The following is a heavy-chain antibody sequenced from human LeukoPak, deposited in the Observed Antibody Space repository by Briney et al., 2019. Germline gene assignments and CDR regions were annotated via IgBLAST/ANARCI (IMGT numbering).Heavy chain of an antibody. Sequence: SETLSLTCTVSGGSISSGGYYWSWIRQRPGKGLEWIGYIYYSGSTYYNPSLKSRVTISVDTSKNQFSLKLSSVTAADTAVYYCASPSGHSGVGNAFDIWGQGTMVTVSS. D-gene: IGHD1-26*01. V-gene: IGHV4-31*03. J-gene: IGHJ3*02. CDR1: GGSISSGGYY. CDR3: ASPSGHSGVGNAFDI. CDR2: IYYSGST.